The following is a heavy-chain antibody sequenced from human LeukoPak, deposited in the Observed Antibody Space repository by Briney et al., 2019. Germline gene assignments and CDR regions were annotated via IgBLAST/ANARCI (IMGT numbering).Heavy chain of an antibody. CDR3: ARARGDYDFWSGHYYYYMDV. Sequence: ASVKVSCEASGYTFTSYEINWVRQATGQGLEWMGRMSANSGNTGYAQKFQGRVTITRNTSISTAYMELSSLRSEDTAVYYCARARGDYDFWSGHYYYYMDVWGKGTTVTVSS. CDR2: MSANSGNT. D-gene: IGHD3-3*01. CDR1: GYTFTSYE. J-gene: IGHJ6*03. V-gene: IGHV1-8*03.